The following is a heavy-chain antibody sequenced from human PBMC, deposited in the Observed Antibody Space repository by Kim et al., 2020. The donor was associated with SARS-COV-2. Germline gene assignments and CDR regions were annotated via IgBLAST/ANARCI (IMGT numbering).Heavy chain of an antibody. D-gene: IGHD3-3*01. V-gene: IGHV1-8*01. J-gene: IGHJ6*02. CDR1: GYTFTSYD. CDR3: ARGVNKIRTITILGVVNTYCMDV. Sequence: ASVKVSCKASGYTFTSYDINWVRQATGQGLEWMGWMNPNSGNPGYAQKFQGRVTMTRNTSISTAYMELSSLSSEDTAVYYFARGVNKIRTITILGVVNTYCMDVWLQRTTVTVTS. CDR2: MNPNSGNP.